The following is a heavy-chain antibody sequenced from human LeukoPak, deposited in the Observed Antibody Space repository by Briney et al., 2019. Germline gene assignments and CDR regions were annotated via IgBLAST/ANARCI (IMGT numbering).Heavy chain of an antibody. CDR2: IYSGGST. CDR1: GFTVSSNY. V-gene: IGHV3-66*01. Sequence: GGSLRLSCAASGFTVSSNYMSRVRQAPGKGLEWVLVIYSGGSTYYADSVKGRFTISRDNSKNTLYLQMNSLRAEDTAVYYCARGMKTATSSGDAFDIWGQGTMVTVSS. CDR3: ARGMKTATSSGDAFDI. D-gene: IGHD1-26*01. J-gene: IGHJ3*02.